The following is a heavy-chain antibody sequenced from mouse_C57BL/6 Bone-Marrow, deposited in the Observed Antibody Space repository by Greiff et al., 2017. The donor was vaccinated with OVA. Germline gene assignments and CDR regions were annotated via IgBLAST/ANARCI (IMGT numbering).Heavy chain of an antibody. CDR3: ANYGSRGWFAD. Sequence: EVQGVESGGDLVKPGGSLKLSCAASGFTFSSYGMSWVRQTPDKRLEWVATISSGGSYTYYPDSVKGRFTISRDNAKNTLYLQMSSLKSEDTAMYYCANYGSRGWFADWGKGTLVTVSA. J-gene: IGHJ3*01. V-gene: IGHV5-6*01. CDR2: ISSGGSYT. CDR1: GFTFSSYG. D-gene: IGHD1-1*01.